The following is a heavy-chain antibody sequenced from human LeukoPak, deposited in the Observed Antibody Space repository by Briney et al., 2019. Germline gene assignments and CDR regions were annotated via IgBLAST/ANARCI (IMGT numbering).Heavy chain of an antibody. D-gene: IGHD3-10*01. Sequence: SETLSLTCTVSGGSISSSSYYWGWIRQPPGKGLEWIGSIYYSGSTYYNPSLKSRVTISVDTSKNQFSLKLSSVTAADTAVYYCARAGSGSYYSHYYYYYGMDVWGQGTTVTVSS. CDR1: GGSISSSSYY. CDR3: ARAGSGSYYSHYYYYYGMDV. V-gene: IGHV4-39*07. CDR2: IYYSGST. J-gene: IGHJ6*02.